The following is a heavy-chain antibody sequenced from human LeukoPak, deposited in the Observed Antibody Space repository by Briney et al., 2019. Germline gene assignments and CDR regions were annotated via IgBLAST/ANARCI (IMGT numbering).Heavy chain of an antibody. CDR1: GFTFDDYG. J-gene: IGHJ6*02. CDR2: INWNGGST. CDR3: ARGLTTVYYYGMDV. Sequence: WGSLRLSCAASGFTFDDYGMSWVRQAPGKGLEWVSGINWNGGSTGYADSVKGRFTISRDNDKNSLYLQTTSLRAEDTALYHCARGLTTVYYYGMDVWGQGTTVTVSS. V-gene: IGHV3-20*01. D-gene: IGHD4-11*01.